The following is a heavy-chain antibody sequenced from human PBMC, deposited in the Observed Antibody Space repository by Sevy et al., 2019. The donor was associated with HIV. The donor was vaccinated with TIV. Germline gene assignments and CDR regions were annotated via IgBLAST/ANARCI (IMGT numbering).Heavy chain of an antibody. V-gene: IGHV3-33*01. CDR2: VWYDGNIK. CDR1: GFIFSDYG. J-gene: IGHJ4*02. D-gene: IGHD3-10*01. CDR3: ARDSVLPVMVSMVRGALSYYFDY. Sequence: GGSLRLSCAASGFIFSDYGMHWVRQSPVNGLEWVAVVWYDGNIKYYADSVKGRFTISRDNSKNTLYLQMNNLRAEDTAVYYCARDSVLPVMVSMVRGALSYYFDYWGQGTLVTVSS.